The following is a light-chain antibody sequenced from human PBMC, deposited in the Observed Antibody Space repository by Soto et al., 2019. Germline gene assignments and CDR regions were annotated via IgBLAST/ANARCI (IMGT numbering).Light chain of an antibody. CDR1: QSVSSSY. Sequence: EIVLTQSPGTLSLSPGERATLSCRASQSVSSSYLAWYQQKPGQAPRLLIYGASSRATGIPDRFSGSGSGTDFTLTINRLEPEDFAVYFCQQYCNSPPFTFGQGTKVEIK. J-gene: IGKJ2*01. CDR2: GAS. V-gene: IGKV3-20*01. CDR3: QQYCNSPPFT.